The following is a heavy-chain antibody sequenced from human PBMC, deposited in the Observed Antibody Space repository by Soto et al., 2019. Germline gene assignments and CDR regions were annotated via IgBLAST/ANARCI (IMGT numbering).Heavy chain of an antibody. D-gene: IGHD3-22*01. Sequence: ASVKVSCKVSGGTFNTYAISWVRQAPGQGLEWMGGIIPIFGTTNYAQEFLGRVTITADESTATAYLEVSRLTSEDTAVYYCARGCRFDSSGYPPLDCWGQGTLVTVSS. CDR3: ARGCRFDSSGYPPLDC. CDR2: IIPIFGTT. CDR1: GGTFNTYA. J-gene: IGHJ4*02. V-gene: IGHV1-69*13.